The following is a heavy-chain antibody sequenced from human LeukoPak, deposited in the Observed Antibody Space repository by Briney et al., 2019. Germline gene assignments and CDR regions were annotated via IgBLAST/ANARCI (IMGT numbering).Heavy chain of an antibody. D-gene: IGHD4-23*01. CDR1: GDSFSSNSAA. J-gene: IGHJ4*02. V-gene: IGHV6-1*01. CDR2: TYYRSKWYN. Sequence: SQTLSLTCVISGDSFSSNSAAWNWIRQSPSRGLEWLGRTYYRSKWYNDYAGSVKGRITINPDTSENQFSLHLNSVTPEDTAVYYCARAVTVFDYWGQGTLVTVSS. CDR3: ARAVTVFDY.